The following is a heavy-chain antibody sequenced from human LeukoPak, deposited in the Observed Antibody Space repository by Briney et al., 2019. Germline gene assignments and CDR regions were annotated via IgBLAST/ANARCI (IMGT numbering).Heavy chain of an antibody. J-gene: IGHJ6*04. Sequence: GGSLRLSCAASGFTFSSYEINWVRQAPGKGLGWVAYISSIGSTIYYADSVKGRLTISRENAKNSLYLQMNSLRSEDTAVYYCAELGITMIGGVWGKGTTVTISS. CDR2: ISSIGSTI. D-gene: IGHD3-10*02. CDR1: GFTFSSYE. V-gene: IGHV3-48*03. CDR3: AELGITMIGGV.